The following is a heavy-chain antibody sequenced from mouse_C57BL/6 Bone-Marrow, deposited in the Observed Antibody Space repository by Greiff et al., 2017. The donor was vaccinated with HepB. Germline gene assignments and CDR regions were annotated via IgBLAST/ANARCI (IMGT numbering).Heavy chain of an antibody. CDR2: ISNLAYSI. D-gene: IGHD2-1*01. CDR3: GRVPYGNYDWYFDV. J-gene: IGHJ1*03. V-gene: IGHV5-15*04. CDR1: GFTFSDYG. Sequence: EVKLVESGGGLVQPGGSLKLSCAASGFTFSDYGMAWVRQAPRKGPEWVAFISNLAYSIYYADTVTGRFTISRENAKNTLYLEMSSLRSEDTAMYYCGRVPYGNYDWYFDVWGTGTTVTVSS.